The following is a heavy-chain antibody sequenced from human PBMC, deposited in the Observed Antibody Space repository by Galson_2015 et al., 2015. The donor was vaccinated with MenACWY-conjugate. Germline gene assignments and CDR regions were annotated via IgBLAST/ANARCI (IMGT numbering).Heavy chain of an antibody. CDR2: INSDGSST. CDR3: AVYCSSARCYGASGGY. Sequence: SLRLSCAASGFTFSSYWMHWVRQAPGKGLVWVSLINSDGSSTSYADSVKGRFTISRDNAKNTLHLQMNSLRAKDTAVYYCAVYCSSARCYGASGGYWGQGTLVTVSS. CDR1: GFTFSSYW. D-gene: IGHD2-2*01. V-gene: IGHV3-74*01. J-gene: IGHJ4*02.